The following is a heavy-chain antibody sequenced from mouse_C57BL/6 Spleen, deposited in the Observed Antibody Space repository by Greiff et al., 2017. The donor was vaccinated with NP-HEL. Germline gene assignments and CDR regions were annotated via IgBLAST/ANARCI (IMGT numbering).Heavy chain of an antibody. CDR2: IHPNSGST. CDR1: GYTFTSYW. CDR3: ARAGGYDGYSWFAY. J-gene: IGHJ3*01. Sequence: QVQLQQSGAELVKPGASVKLSCKASGYTFTSYWMHWVKQRPGQGLEWIGMIHPNSGSTNYNEKFKSKATLTVDKSSSTAYMQLSSLTSEDSAVYYCARAGGYDGYSWFAYWGQGTLVTVSA. V-gene: IGHV1-64*01. D-gene: IGHD2-3*01.